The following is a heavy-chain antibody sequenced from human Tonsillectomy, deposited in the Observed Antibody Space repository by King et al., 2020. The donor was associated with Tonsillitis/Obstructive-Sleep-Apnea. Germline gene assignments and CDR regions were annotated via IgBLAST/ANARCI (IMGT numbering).Heavy chain of an antibody. D-gene: IGHD3-3*01. J-gene: IGHJ4*02. CDR2: IKQDGSEK. CDR1: GFTFSSYW. Sequence: VQLVESGGGLVQPGGSLRLSCAASGFTFSSYWMTWVHQAPGLGLEWVANIKQDGSEKYYVDSVKGRFTISRINAKNSLYLQLNSLRAEDTGLYSCARAGAFRFFEWSLLGYWGQGALVTVSS. V-gene: IGHV3-7*01. CDR3: ARAGAFRFFEWSLLGY.